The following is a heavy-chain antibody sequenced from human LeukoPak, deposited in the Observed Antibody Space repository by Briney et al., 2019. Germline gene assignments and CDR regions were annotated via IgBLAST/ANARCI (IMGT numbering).Heavy chain of an antibody. CDR1: GYTFTGYF. Sequence: ASVKVSCKASGYTFTGYFMHWVRQAPGQGLEWMGWINPNSGGTNYAQKFQGRVTMTRDTSISTAYMELSRLRSDDTAVYYCARGYDSSGYHDYWGQGTLVTVSS. CDR3: ARGYDSSGYHDY. J-gene: IGHJ4*02. D-gene: IGHD3-22*01. V-gene: IGHV1-2*02. CDR2: INPNSGGT.